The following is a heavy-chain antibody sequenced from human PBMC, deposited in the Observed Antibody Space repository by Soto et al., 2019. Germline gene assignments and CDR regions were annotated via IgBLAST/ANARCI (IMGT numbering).Heavy chain of an antibody. CDR3: ARGIRWDNGWFDP. V-gene: IGHV4-31*03. D-gene: IGHD1-26*01. CDR1: GGSISSGGYY. Sequence: PSETLSLTCTVSGGSISSGGYYWSWIRQHPGKGLEWIGYIYYSGSTYYNPSLKSRVTISVDTSKNQFSLKLSSVTAADTAVYYCARGIRWDNGWFDPWGQGTLVTVSS. J-gene: IGHJ5*02. CDR2: IYYSGST.